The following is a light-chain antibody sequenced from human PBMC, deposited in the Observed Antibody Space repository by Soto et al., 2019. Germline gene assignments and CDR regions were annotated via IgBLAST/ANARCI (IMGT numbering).Light chain of an antibody. J-gene: IGKJ2*01. V-gene: IGKV1-39*01. Sequence: DVRMTQSPSSLSASVGDRVTITCRASQNVRTYLNWYQHKPGKAPALLIFDSSDLESGVPARFSGSGSGTDFTLTISSLQSEDFATYYCQQSFFIPRPSGQGTKVEI. CDR3: QQSFFIPRP. CDR2: DSS. CDR1: QNVRTY.